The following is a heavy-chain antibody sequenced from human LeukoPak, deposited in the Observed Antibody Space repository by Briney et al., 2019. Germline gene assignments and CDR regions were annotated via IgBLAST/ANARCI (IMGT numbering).Heavy chain of an antibody. V-gene: IGHV1-8*01. CDR1: GYSFTNHD. CDR2: MNPNSGNT. Sequence: ASVKVSCKASGYSFTNHDISWVRQPTGQGLEWMGWMNPNSGNTGYAEKFQGRVTMTRDTSITTAYMELSSLRSEDTAVYYCARNSGLADYWGQGTLVTASS. CDR3: ARNSGLADY. J-gene: IGHJ4*02. D-gene: IGHD5-12*01.